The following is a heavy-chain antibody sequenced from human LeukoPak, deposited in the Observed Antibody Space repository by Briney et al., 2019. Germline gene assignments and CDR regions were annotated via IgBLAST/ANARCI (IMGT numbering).Heavy chain of an antibody. CDR2: IYSGGST. V-gene: IGHV3-53*01. Sequence: PGGSLRLSCAASGFTVSSNYMSWVRQAPGKGLEWVSVIYSGGSTYYADSVKGRFTISRDNSKNTLYLQMNSLRAEDTAVYYCARGYSNRRPDYWGQGTLVTVSS. CDR3: ARGYSNRRPDY. J-gene: IGHJ4*02. CDR1: GFTVSSNY. D-gene: IGHD1-14*01.